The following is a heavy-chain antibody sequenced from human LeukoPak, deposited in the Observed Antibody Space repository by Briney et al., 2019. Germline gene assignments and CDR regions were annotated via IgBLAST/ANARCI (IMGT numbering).Heavy chain of an antibody. D-gene: IGHD1-1*01. Sequence: GGSLRLSCVGSGFTFSNNPLSWVRQAPGKGLEWVSAISGSGGNTYYADSVRGRFTISRDNSKNTLFLQMNTLRADDTAVYYGATTKRARRYVDYWGQGTLVTVSS. CDR2: ISGSGGNT. V-gene: IGHV3-23*01. CDR1: GFTFSNNP. CDR3: ATTKRARRYVDY. J-gene: IGHJ4*02.